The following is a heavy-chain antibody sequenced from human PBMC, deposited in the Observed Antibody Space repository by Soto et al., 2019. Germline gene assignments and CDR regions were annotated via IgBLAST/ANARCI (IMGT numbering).Heavy chain of an antibody. D-gene: IGHD3-16*01. CDR2: ISAYNGNT. V-gene: IGHV1-18*01. CDR1: GGTFSSYA. J-gene: IGHJ4*02. Sequence: VASVKVSCKASGGTFSSYAISWVRQAPGQGLEWMGWISAYNGNTNYAQKLQGRVTMTTDTSTSTAYMELRSLRSDDTAVYYCARTSGGVLQPVYWGEGPMVTV. CDR3: ARTSGGVLQPVY.